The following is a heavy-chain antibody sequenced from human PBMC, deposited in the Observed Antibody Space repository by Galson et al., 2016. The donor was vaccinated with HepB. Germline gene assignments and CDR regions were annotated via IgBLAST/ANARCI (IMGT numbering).Heavy chain of an antibody. CDR3: ASFTSVSGHVP. Sequence: SLRLSCAASGFTFSRFWMHWVRQAPGKGLVWVSRINTDGSITTYADSVRGRFTISRDNAKNPLYLQMNSLRAEDTAVYYCASFTSVSGHVPWGQGTLVTVSS. J-gene: IGHJ5*02. CDR2: INTDGSIT. V-gene: IGHV3-74*01. D-gene: IGHD3-10*01. CDR1: GFTFSRFW.